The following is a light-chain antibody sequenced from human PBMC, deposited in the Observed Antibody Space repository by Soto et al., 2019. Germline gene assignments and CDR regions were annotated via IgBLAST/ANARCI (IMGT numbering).Light chain of an antibody. Sequence: QAVVTQPPSVSGAPGQGVTISCTGSSSNIGSGFDVHWYQQLPGADPKLLIYGNNNRPAGVPDRFSGSKSGTSASLAVTGLQAEDEADYYCQSYDGTLSGYVFGTGTQLTVL. CDR1: SSNIGSGFD. J-gene: IGLJ1*01. CDR3: QSYDGTLSGYV. V-gene: IGLV1-40*01. CDR2: GNN.